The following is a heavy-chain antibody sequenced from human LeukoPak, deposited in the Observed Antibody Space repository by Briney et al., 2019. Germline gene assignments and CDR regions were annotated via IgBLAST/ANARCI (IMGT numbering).Heavy chain of an antibody. J-gene: IGHJ2*01. CDR3: ARHASGATDLYWYFDL. CDR1: GGSISSSGYY. CDR2: IYYGGNT. D-gene: IGHD5-12*01. V-gene: IGHV4-39*01. Sequence: SETLSLTCTFSGGSISSSGYYWGWIRQPPGKGLEWIGSIYYGGNTYYNPSLKSRVTISVDTSKNQFSLNLTSVTAADTAVYYCARHASGATDLYWYFDLWGRGTLVTVS.